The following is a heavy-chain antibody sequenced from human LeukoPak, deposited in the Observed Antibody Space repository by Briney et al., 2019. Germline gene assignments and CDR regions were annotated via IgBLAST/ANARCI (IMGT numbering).Heavy chain of an antibody. CDR2: IYYSGTT. CDR1: GGSISHYY. D-gene: IGHD4/OR15-4a*01. Sequence: SETLSLTCTVSGGSISHYYWSWIRQPPGKGLEWIGYIYYSGTTNYNPSLRSRVTISVDTSKNQFSLKLNSVTAADTAVYYCAREDPRTKVPEGMDVWGQGTTVTVSS. CDR3: AREDPRTKVPEGMDV. V-gene: IGHV4-59*01. J-gene: IGHJ6*02.